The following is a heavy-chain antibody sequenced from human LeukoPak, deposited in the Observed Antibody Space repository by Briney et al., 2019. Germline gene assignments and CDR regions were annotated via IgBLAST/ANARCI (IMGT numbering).Heavy chain of an antibody. D-gene: IGHD3-9*01. V-gene: IGHV4-61*02. J-gene: IGHJ5*02. CDR3: ARGSYDILTGYYTPNWFDP. Sequence: SETLSLTCTVSGGSISSGSYYWSWIRQPAGKGLEWIGRIYTSGSTNYNPSLKSRATISVDTSKNQFSLKLSSVTAADTAVYYCARGSYDILTGYYTPNWFDPWGQGTLVTVSS. CDR2: IYTSGST. CDR1: GGSISSGSYY.